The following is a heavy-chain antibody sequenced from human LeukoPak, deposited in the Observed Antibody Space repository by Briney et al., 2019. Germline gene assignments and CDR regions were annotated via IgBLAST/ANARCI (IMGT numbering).Heavy chain of an antibody. Sequence: GGSLRLSCAASAFTFSRDDMAWVRQPPGKRPEWISSISGNGAGTHYIDSVRGRFIVSRDNSKNTVYLQMNSLRAEDTAIYYCAREDSSMVLSLDYWGQGTLVTVSS. V-gene: IGHV3-23*01. CDR2: ISGNGAGT. CDR3: AREDSSMVLSLDY. J-gene: IGHJ4*02. D-gene: IGHD5-18*01. CDR1: AFTFSRDD.